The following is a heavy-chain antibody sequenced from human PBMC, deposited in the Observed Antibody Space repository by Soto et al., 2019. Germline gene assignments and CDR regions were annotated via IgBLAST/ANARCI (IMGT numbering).Heavy chain of an antibody. D-gene: IGHD3-3*01. V-gene: IGHV4-34*01. CDR3: ARGVYDFWSGLYWYFDL. CDR1: GGSFSGYY. Sequence: SETLSLTCAVYGGSFSGYYWSWIRQPPGKGLEWIGEINHSGSTNYNPSLKSRVTISVDTSKNQFSLKLSSVTAADTAVYYCARGVYDFWSGLYWYFDLWGRGTLVTVSS. J-gene: IGHJ2*01. CDR2: INHSGST.